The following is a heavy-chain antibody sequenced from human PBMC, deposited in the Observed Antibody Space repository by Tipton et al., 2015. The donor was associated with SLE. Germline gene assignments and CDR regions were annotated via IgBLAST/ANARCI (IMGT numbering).Heavy chain of an antibody. CDR1: GGSFSGYY. CDR3: ARTFPYGGFDP. CDR2: INHSGST. Sequence: LRLSCAVYGGSFSGYYWSWIRQPPGKGLEWIGEINHSGSTKYKPSLKSRVTISVDTSKNQFSLKLSSVTAADTAVYYCARTFPYGGFDPWGQGTLVTVSS. V-gene: IGHV4-34*01. D-gene: IGHD4-23*01. J-gene: IGHJ5*02.